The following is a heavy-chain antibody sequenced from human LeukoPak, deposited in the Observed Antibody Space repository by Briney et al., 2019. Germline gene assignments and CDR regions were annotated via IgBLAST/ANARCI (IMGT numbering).Heavy chain of an antibody. CDR1: GFTFSSYG. Sequence: GGSLRLSCAASGFTFSSYGMPWVRQAPGKGLEWVAVISYDGSNQYYADSVKGRFTISRDNSKNTLYLQMNSLRAEDTAVYYCAKDNWVAWYYDFWSGYSEDYWGQGTLVTVSS. CDR3: AKDNWVAWYYDFWSGYSEDY. J-gene: IGHJ4*02. V-gene: IGHV3-30*18. CDR2: ISYDGSNQ. D-gene: IGHD3-3*01.